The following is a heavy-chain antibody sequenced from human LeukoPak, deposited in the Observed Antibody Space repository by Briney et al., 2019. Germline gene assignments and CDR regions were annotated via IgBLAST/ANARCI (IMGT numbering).Heavy chain of an antibody. CDR3: AKNGGDSYGTGHFDY. J-gene: IGHJ4*02. Sequence: GGSLRLSCAASGFTFSSYAMTWVRQAPGKGLEWVSAISGSSGGIYYADSVKGRFTISRDNSKNTLYLQMNSLRAEDTAVYYCAKNGGDSYGTGHFDYWGQGTLVTVSS. CDR1: GFTFSSYA. D-gene: IGHD5-18*01. CDR2: ISGSSGGI. V-gene: IGHV3-23*01.